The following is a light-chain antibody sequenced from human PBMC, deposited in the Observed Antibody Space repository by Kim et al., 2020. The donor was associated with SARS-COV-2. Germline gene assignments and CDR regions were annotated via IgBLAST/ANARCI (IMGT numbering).Light chain of an antibody. CDR1: QDGSNK. CDR3: QQDNSWPPWS. CDR2: SAS. J-gene: IGKJ1*01. V-gene: IGKV3-15*01. Sequence: GERAARTARANQDGSNKGAWYQQRRGQAPRLIIGSASTRTTGIPARFSGRGGGTEFAITISSLQYEVVADYYCQQDNSWPPWSFGQGTRVDIK.